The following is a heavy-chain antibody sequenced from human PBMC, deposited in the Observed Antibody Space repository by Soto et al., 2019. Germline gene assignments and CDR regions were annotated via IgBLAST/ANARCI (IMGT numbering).Heavy chain of an antibody. J-gene: IGHJ6*02. CDR3: ARAGDSSSWYNHYYYYYGMDV. CDR2: ISAYNGNT. D-gene: IGHD6-13*01. V-gene: IGHV1-18*01. CDR1: CYTSTSYG. Sequence: ASVQVSSNASCYTSTSYGISWVRPAPGQELEWMGWISAYNGNTNYAQKRQGRVTMTTDTSTSTAYMELRSLRSDDTAVYYCARAGDSSSWYNHYYYYYGMDVWSQGTRVTVSS.